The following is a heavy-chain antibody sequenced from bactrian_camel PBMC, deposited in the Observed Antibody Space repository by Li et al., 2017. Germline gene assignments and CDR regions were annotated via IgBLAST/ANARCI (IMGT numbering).Heavy chain of an antibody. V-gene: IGHV3S53*01. CDR1: GYTGGSHC. CDR3: AARGKAVCYNRAETFEY. D-gene: IGHD2*01. J-gene: IGHJ4*01. Sequence: HVQLVESGGGSVQAGGSLRLTCKVSGYTGGSHCMGCFRQAPGKPREFVARISVVGATDIADSVKGRFTISRGNADNTLYLQMNSLKTDDSAMYYCAARGKAVCYNRAETFEYWGQGTQVTVS. CDR2: ISVVGAT.